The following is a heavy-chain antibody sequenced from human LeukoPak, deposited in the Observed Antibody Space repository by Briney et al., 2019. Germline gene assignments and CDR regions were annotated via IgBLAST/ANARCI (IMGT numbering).Heavy chain of an antibody. CDR1: GFTFSTFA. CDR2: MKQDGSEK. V-gene: IGHV3-7*01. J-gene: IGHJ6*03. Sequence: GGSLRLSCAASGFTFSTFAMIWVRQPPGKGLEWVANMKQDGSEKYYVDSVKGRFTISRDNAKNSLYLQMNSLRAEDTAVYYCASEGYYYYMDVWGKGTTVTVSS. CDR3: ASEGYYYYMDV.